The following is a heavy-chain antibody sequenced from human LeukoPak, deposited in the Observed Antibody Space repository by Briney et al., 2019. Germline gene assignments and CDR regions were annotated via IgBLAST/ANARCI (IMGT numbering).Heavy chain of an antibody. Sequence: GGSLRLSCAASGFTFSSYAMSWVRQAPGKGLEWVSAISGSGGSTYYADSVKGRFTISRDNSKNTLYLQMNSLRAEDTAVYYCAKHLPYDSSGYYYFDYWGQGTLVTVSS. CDR3: AKHLPYDSSGYYYFDY. V-gene: IGHV3-23*01. J-gene: IGHJ4*02. D-gene: IGHD3-22*01. CDR2: ISGSGGST. CDR1: GFTFSSYA.